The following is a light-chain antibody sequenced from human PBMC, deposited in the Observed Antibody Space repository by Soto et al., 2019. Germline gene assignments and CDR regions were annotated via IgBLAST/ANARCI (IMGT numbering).Light chain of an antibody. Sequence: DIQMTQSRSTLSASVXDRVTLTCRASQNINSWLAWYQQKPGKAPNLLIYDASTLESGVPSRFSGSGSGTEFTLTITSLQPDDFAAYYCQQYNSYSEAFGQGTKVDIK. CDR1: QNINSW. V-gene: IGKV1-5*01. J-gene: IGKJ1*01. CDR2: DAS. CDR3: QQYNSYSEA.